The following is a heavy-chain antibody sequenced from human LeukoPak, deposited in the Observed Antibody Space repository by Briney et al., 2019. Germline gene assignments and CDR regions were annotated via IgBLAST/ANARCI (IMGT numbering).Heavy chain of an antibody. CDR3: ARLTGVMGD. D-gene: IGHD1-20*01. CDR2: TYYRSKWYN. V-gene: IGHV6-1*01. Sequence: SQTLSLTCAISGDSVSSNNAAWNWIRQSPSGGLEWLGRTYYRSKWYNDYAVSVKSRIIINPDTSKNQFSLQLNSVTPEDTAVYYCARLTGVMGDWGQGTLVTVSS. CDR1: GDSVSSNNAA. J-gene: IGHJ4*02.